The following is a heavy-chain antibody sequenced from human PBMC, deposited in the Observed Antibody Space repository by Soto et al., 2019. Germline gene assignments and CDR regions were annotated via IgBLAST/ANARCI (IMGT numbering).Heavy chain of an antibody. V-gene: IGHV4-4*07. J-gene: IGHJ6*02. D-gene: IGHD3-22*01. Sequence: QVQLQESGPGLVKPSQTLSLTCTVSGGPISPYFWSWIRQPAGKGLEWIGRIYYTGSTNYNPPLKSRVSMSLDTARNHISLKVKSVTAADTAVYYCAREGGYFDSSGSGVYHYYGVDVWGRGTTVTVSS. CDR1: GGPISPYF. CDR3: AREGGYFDSSGSGVYHYYGVDV. CDR2: IYYTGST.